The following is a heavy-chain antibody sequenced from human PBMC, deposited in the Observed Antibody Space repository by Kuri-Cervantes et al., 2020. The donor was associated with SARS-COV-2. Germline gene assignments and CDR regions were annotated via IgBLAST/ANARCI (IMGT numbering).Heavy chain of an antibody. V-gene: IGHV4-34*01. Sequence: GSLRLSCAVYGGSFSGYYWSWIRQPPGKGLEWIGEINHSGSTNYNPSLKSRVTISVDTSKNQFSLKLSSVTAADTAVYYCARVAITMVRGVIINNYYYYGMDVWGKGTTVTVSS. CDR2: INHSGST. D-gene: IGHD3-10*01. CDR3: ARVAITMVRGVIINNYYYYGMDV. CDR1: GGSFSGYY. J-gene: IGHJ6*04.